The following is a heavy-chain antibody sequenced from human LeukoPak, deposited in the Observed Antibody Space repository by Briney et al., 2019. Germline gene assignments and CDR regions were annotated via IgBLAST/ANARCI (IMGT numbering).Heavy chain of an antibody. CDR1: GGSISSGSYY. CDR3: ARDFGGYSYGSASLWFDP. V-gene: IGHV4-61*02. J-gene: IGHJ5*02. D-gene: IGHD5-18*01. Sequence: SETLSLTCTVSGGSISSGSYYWSWIRQPAGKGLEWIGRIYTSGSTNYNPSLKSRVTISVDTSKNQFSLKLSSVTAADTAAYYCARDFGGYSYGSASLWFDPWGQGTLVTVSS. CDR2: IYTSGST.